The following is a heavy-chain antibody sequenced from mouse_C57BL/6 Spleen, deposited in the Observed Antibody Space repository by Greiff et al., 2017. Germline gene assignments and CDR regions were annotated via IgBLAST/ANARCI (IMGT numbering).Heavy chain of an antibody. CDR2: IRNKANGYTT. D-gene: IGHD3-1*01. CDR3: ARLLGYFDY. J-gene: IGHJ2*01. CDR1: GFTFTDYY. Sequence: DVQLVESGGGLVQPGGSLSLSCAASGFTFTDYYMSWVRQPPGKALEWLGFIRNKANGYTTEYSASVKGLFTISRANSQSILYIQMNALRAEDSATYYCARLLGYFDYWGQGTPLTVSS. V-gene: IGHV7-3*01.